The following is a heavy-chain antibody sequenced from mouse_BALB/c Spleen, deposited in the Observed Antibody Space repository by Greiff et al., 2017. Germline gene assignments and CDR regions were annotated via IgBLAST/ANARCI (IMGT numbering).Heavy chain of an antibody. Sequence: LVESGAELAKPGASVKMSCKASGYTFTSYWMHWVKQRPGQGLEWIGYINPSTGYTEYNQKFKDKATLTADKSSSTAYMQLSSLTSEDSAVYYCERWDRYYAIDYWGQGTSVTVSS. CDR1: GYTFTSYW. D-gene: IGHD2-14*01. CDR2: INPSTGYT. J-gene: IGHJ4*01. CDR3: ERWDRYYAIDY. V-gene: IGHV1-7*01.